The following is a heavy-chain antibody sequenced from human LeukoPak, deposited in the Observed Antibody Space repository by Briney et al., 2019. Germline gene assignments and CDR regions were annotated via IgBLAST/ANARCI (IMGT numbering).Heavy chain of an antibody. CDR3: VRRNLFDF. J-gene: IGHJ4*02. CDR2: IKQDGSVK. Sequence: GGSLRLSCAASGFTFTTYWMNWVRRAPGEGLEWVAGIKQDGSVKYYVDSVKGRFTISRDNAKNSVYLQMDSLRADDTAVYYCVRRNLFDFWGQGTLVTVSS. CDR1: GFTFTTYW. V-gene: IGHV3-7*01.